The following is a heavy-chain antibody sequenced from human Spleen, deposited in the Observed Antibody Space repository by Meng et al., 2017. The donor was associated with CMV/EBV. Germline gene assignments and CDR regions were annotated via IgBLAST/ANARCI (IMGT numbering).Heavy chain of an antibody. Sequence: LRLSCTVSGDSINSGDYYWGWIRQLPGKGLEWLGYIYYSGAKYYNPSLKSRITVSIDRSKNLFSLELSSVTVADTAVYYCASLAAYYDSSGYSGGQRGAFDYWGQGTLVTVSS. CDR1: GDSINSGDYY. V-gene: IGHV4-31*03. CDR3: ASLAAYYDSSGYSGGQRGAFDY. J-gene: IGHJ4*02. D-gene: IGHD3-22*01. CDR2: IYYSGAK.